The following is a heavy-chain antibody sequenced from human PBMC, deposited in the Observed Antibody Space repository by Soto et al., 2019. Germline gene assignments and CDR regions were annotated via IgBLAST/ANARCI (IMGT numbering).Heavy chain of an antibody. Sequence: SVKVSCKASGGTFSSYAISWVRQAPGQGLEWMGGIIPIFGTANYAQKFQGRVTITADESTSTAYMELSSLRSEDTAVYYCARDPGSSSWYGPTWTEVNVAVYYYYGMDVWGQRTTVTVSS. D-gene: IGHD6-13*01. CDR2: IIPIFGTA. J-gene: IGHJ6*02. V-gene: IGHV1-69*13. CDR1: GGTFSSYA. CDR3: ARDPGSSSWYGPTWTEVNVAVYYYYGMDV.